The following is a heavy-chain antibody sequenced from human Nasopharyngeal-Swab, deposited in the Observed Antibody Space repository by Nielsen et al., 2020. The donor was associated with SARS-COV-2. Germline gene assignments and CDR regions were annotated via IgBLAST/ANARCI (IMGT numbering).Heavy chain of an antibody. CDR3: ARVPAVAASRIDY. CDR1: GYTLSNYA. Sequence: ASVKVSCKASGYTLSNYAMYWVRQAPGQRPEFMGWINAGKGNTYYSQKFQGRVRISRDTSANTVYMELSRLRSADTAVYYCARVPAVAASRIDYWGQGTLVTVSS. J-gene: IGHJ4*02. V-gene: IGHV1-3*01. CDR2: INAGKGNT. D-gene: IGHD6-19*01.